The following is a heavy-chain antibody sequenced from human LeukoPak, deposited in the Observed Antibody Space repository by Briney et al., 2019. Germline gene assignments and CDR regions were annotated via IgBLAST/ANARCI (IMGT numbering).Heavy chain of an antibody. Sequence: SETLSLTCAVYGGSFSGYYWSWIRQPPGKGLEWIGEINHSGSTNYNPSLKSRVTISVDTSKNQFSLNLSSVTAADTAVYYCARGPHIWFGELLSAYSGEGTLVTVSS. CDR1: GGSFSGYY. CDR3: ARGPHIWFGELLSAY. CDR2: INHSGST. J-gene: IGHJ4*02. D-gene: IGHD3-10*01. V-gene: IGHV4-34*01.